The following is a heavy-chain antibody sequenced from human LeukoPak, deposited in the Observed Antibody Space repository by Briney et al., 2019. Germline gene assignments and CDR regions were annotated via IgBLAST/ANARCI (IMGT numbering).Heavy chain of an antibody. Sequence: GRSLRLSCAASGFTFSSYAMHRVRQDPGKGLEWVAVISYDGSNKFYADSVKGRFAISKDNSKNTLYLQMNSLRAEDTAVYYCARDPRSSDSLFHFDYWGQGTLVTVSS. CDR1: GFTFSSYA. CDR3: ARDPRSSDSLFHFDY. J-gene: IGHJ4*02. D-gene: IGHD5-12*01. CDR2: ISYDGSNK. V-gene: IGHV3-30*09.